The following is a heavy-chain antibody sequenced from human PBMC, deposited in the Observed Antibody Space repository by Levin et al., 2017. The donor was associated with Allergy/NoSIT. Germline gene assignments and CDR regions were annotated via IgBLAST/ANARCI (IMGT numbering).Heavy chain of an antibody. D-gene: IGHD1-1*01. CDR3: ARDTGGFAFDL. Sequence: SETLSLTCTVSGGSISIFYWSLIRQPPGKGLEWIGYITHSGRTNYNPSLKSRLTLSLDTSKNQFSLKLTSATAADTAVYYCARDTGGFAFDLWGQGTMVTVSS. CDR2: ITHSGRT. J-gene: IGHJ3*01. V-gene: IGHV4-59*01. CDR1: GGSISIFY.